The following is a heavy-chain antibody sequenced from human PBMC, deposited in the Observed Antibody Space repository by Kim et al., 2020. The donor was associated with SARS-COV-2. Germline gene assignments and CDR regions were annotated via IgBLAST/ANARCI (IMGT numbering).Heavy chain of an antibody. D-gene: IGHD3-10*01. CDR2: IYYSGST. J-gene: IGHJ5*02. CDR1: GGSISSTSYY. Sequence: SETLSLTCFVSGGSISSTSYYWGWIRQPPGKGREWIGSIYYSGSTYYNPSLKSRVTISVDTSKNQFSLKMSSVTATDTAVYYCARRGVRGVIGFDPWGQG. V-gene: IGHV4-39*01. CDR3: ARRGVRGVIGFDP.